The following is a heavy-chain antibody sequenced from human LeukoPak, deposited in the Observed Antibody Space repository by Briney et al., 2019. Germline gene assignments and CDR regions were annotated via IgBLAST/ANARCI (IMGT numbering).Heavy chain of an antibody. CDR2: IYWDDDK. J-gene: IGHJ4*02. Sequence: ESGPTLVKPTQTLTLTCTFSGFSLSTSGVGVGWIRQPPGKALEWLALIYWDDDKRYSPSLKSRLTITTDTSKNQVVLTMTNMDPVDTATYYCARLNYGDYFLQDWGQGTLVTVSS. CDR3: ARLNYGDYFLQD. CDR1: GFSLSTSGVG. V-gene: IGHV2-5*02. D-gene: IGHD4-17*01.